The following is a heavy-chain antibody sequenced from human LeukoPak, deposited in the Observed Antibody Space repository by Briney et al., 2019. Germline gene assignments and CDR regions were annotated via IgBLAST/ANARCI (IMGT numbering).Heavy chain of an antibody. V-gene: IGHV3-21*04. CDR1: GFTFSSYG. CDR2: ISSSSSYI. D-gene: IGHD2-21*02. J-gene: IGHJ4*02. Sequence: PGGSLRLSCAASGFTFSSYGMHWVRQAPGKGLEWVSSISSSSSYIYYADSVKGRFTISRDNAKNSLYLQMNSLRAEDTAVYYCATAYCGGDCWPFEWGQGTLVTVSS. CDR3: ATAYCGGDCWPFE.